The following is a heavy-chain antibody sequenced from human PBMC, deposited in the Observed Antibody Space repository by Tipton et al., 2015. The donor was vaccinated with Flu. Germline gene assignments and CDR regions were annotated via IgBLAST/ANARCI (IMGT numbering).Heavy chain of an antibody. D-gene: IGHD3-3*01. CDR1: GGSISSGGYY. CDR2: IYYSGST. CDR3: ARGKEDTIFGVVILGWYFDL. V-gene: IGHV4-31*03. J-gene: IGHJ2*01. Sequence: TLSLTCTVSGGSISSGGYYWSWIRQHPGKGLEWIGYIYYSGSTYYNPSLKSRVTISVDTSKNQFSLKLSSVTAADTAVYYCARGKEDTIFGVVILGWYFDLWGRGTLVTVSS.